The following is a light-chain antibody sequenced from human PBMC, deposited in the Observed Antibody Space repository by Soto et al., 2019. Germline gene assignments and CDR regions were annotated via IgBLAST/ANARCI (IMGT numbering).Light chain of an antibody. CDR1: QGIRHY. J-gene: IGKJ4*01. CDR2: AAS. V-gene: IGKV1-6*01. Sequence: AIQMTQSPASLSASVGDRVTITCRASQGIRHYLGWYQQKPAKAPKLLIYAASSLQSGVPSRFSGSGSGTYFTLTISSLQPEDFATYYCLQDYNYPLTFGGGTKVEIK. CDR3: LQDYNYPLT.